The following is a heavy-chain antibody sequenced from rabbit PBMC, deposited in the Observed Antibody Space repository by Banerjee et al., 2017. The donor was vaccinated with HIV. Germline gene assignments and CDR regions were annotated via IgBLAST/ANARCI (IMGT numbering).Heavy chain of an antibody. CDR1: GFSFSSYY. Sequence: QSLEESGGGLVKPGASLTVTCKASGFSFSSYYMCWVRQAPGKGLEWIACIDAGRGGRTDYASWAKGRFTISKTSSTTVTLQMTSLTAADTATYFCARDNASSSGFYFNLWGPGTLVTVS. D-gene: IGHD1-1*01. CDR2: IDAGRGGRT. V-gene: IGHV1S40*01. J-gene: IGHJ4*01. CDR3: ARDNASSSGFYFNL.